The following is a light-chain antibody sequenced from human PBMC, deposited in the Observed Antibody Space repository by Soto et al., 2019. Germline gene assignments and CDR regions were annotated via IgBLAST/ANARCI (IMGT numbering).Light chain of an antibody. V-gene: IGKV1-5*01. J-gene: IGKJ1*01. CDR2: DAS. CDR1: QSISSW. CDR3: QQYNSYST. Sequence: DIQMTQSPSTLSASVGDRVTITCRASQSISSWLAWYQQKPGKAPKLLIYDASSLESGVPSRFSGSGSGTEFTLTISSLQPDDFATCYCQQYNSYSTFGQGTKVDI.